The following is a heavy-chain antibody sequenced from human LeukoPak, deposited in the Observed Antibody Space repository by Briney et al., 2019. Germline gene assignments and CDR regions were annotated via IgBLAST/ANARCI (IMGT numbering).Heavy chain of an antibody. Sequence: ASVKVSCKASGYTFTGYYMHWVRQAPGQGLEWMGWINPNSGGTNYAQKFQGRVTMTRDTSISTAYMELSRLRSDDTAVYYCARRFYDILTGARESLDYWGQGTLVTVSS. D-gene: IGHD3-9*01. J-gene: IGHJ4*02. V-gene: IGHV1-2*02. CDR3: ARRFYDILTGARESLDY. CDR1: GYTFTGYY. CDR2: INPNSGGT.